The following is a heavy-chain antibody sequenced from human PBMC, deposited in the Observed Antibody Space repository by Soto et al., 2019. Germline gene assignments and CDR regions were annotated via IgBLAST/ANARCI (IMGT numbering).Heavy chain of an antibody. V-gene: IGHV4-4*02. CDR2: IYHSGST. CDR3: ARVKGSVAAVYYYYGMDV. Sequence: SKTLSLTCAVSGGFISSSNWWSWVRQPPGKGLEWIGEIYHSGSTNYNPSLKSRVTISVDKSKNQFSLKLSSVTAADTAVYYCARVKGSVAAVYYYYGMDVWGQGPTVTVS. J-gene: IGHJ6*02. D-gene: IGHD6-19*01. CDR1: GGFISSSNW.